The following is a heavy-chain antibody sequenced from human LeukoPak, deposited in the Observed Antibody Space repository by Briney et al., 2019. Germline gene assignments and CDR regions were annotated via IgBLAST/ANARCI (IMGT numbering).Heavy chain of an antibody. CDR3: ASTGGYYGSGTDY. Sequence: SETLSLTCAVYGGSFSGYYWSWIRQPPGKGLEWIGEINHSGSTNYNPSLKSRVTISVDTSKNQFSLKLSSVTAADTAVYYCASTGGYYGSGTDYWGQGTLVTVSS. D-gene: IGHD3-10*01. J-gene: IGHJ4*02. CDR2: INHSGST. V-gene: IGHV4-34*01. CDR1: GGSFSGYY.